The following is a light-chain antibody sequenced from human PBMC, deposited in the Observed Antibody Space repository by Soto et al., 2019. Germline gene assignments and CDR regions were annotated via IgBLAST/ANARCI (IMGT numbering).Light chain of an antibody. J-gene: IGLJ1*01. CDR1: SSNIGRRA. CDR2: GND. CDR3: ASWDDNMNIYV. Sequence: QSVLTQPPSASGTPGQTITMSCSGGSSNIGRRAVNWYQQFPGAAPKLLIYGNDQRPSGVPGRFYGSKSGTSASLAISGLQSDDEADYYCASWDDNMNIYVFGAGIKLTVL. V-gene: IGLV1-44*01.